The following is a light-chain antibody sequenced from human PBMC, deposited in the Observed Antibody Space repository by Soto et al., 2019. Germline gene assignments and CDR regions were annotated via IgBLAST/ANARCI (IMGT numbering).Light chain of an antibody. V-gene: IGLV2-8*01. Sequence: QSALTQPPSASGSPGQSVTISCTGTSSDVGRYNYVSWYQHHPGKAPKLMIYDVSQRPSGVPDRFSGSKSGNTASLTVSGLQAEDEADYYCAAWDDSLNGPVFGGGTKLTVL. CDR1: SSDVGRYNY. J-gene: IGLJ2*01. CDR2: DVS. CDR3: AAWDDSLNGPV.